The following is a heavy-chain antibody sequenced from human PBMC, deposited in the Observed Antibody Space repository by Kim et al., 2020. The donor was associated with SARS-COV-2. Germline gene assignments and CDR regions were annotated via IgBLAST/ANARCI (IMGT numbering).Heavy chain of an antibody. CDR2: IYYSGST. D-gene: IGHD3-9*01. J-gene: IGHJ5*02. CDR1: GGSVSSGSYY. CDR3: ARGGYFDWLLPPNWFDP. Sequence: SETLSLTYTVSGGSVSSGSYYWSWIRQPPGKGLEWIGYIYYSGSTNYNPSLKSRVTISVDTSKNQFSLKLSSVTAADTAVYYCARGGYFDWLLPPNWFDPWGQGTLVTVSS. V-gene: IGHV4-61*01.